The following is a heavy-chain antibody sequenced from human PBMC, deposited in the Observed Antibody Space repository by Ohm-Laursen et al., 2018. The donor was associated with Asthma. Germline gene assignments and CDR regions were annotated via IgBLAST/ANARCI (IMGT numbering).Heavy chain of an antibody. CDR1: GYTFSRYS. V-gene: IGHV3-21*01. Sequence: SLRLSCTAFGYTFSRYSIHWVRQIPGKGLEWVASISTASSFIYYADSVRGRFTTSRDNAKNSLYLEMNSLRVEDTAVYYCVTDAWWSYVHWGLGTLVTVSS. CDR2: ISTASSFI. J-gene: IGHJ4*02. D-gene: IGHD1-26*01. CDR3: VTDAWWSYVH.